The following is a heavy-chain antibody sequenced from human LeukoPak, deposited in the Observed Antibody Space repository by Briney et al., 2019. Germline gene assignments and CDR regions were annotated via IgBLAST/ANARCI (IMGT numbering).Heavy chain of an antibody. CDR2: INTDNGNT. CDR3: ARLSTTTRGKVDL. Sequence: ASVTVSCKASGYTFNTYSINWVRQAPGQRLEWMGWINTDNGNTNFAQKFQGRVTVTTDTSTSTAFMELRGLTSDDTAVYYCARLSTTTRGKVDLWGQGTLVTVSS. CDR1: GYTFNTYS. V-gene: IGHV1-18*01. J-gene: IGHJ5*02. D-gene: IGHD1-1*01.